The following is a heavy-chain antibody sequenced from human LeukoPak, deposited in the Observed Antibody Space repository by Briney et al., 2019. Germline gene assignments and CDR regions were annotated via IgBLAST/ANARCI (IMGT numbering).Heavy chain of an antibody. CDR2: ISGYNGNT. CDR1: GYTFTNYG. J-gene: IGHJ4*02. Sequence: ASVKVSCKASGYTFTNYGITWVRQAPGQGLEWMGWISGYNGNTKYTQKFQGRVTMTTDTSTSTAYMELRSLRSDDTAVFYCARDRSPRHYYDTSDYHGAAHYWGQGTLVTVSS. CDR3: ARDRSPRHYYDTSDYHGAAHY. V-gene: IGHV1-18*01. D-gene: IGHD3-22*01.